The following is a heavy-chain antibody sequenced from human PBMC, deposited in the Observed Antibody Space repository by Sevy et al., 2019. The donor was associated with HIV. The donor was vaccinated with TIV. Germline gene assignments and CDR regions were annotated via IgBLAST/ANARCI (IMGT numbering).Heavy chain of an antibody. CDR1: GYTFTSYG. D-gene: IGHD3-22*01. V-gene: IGHV1-18*01. CDR3: ARRGAYYDSSGLDY. CDR2: ISAYNGNT. Sequence: ASVKVSCKASGYTFTSYGISWVRQAPGQGLEWMGWISAYNGNTNYAQKLQGRVTMTTDTSTGTAYMELRSLRSDDTAVYYCARRGAYYDSSGLDYWGQGTLVTVSS. J-gene: IGHJ4*02.